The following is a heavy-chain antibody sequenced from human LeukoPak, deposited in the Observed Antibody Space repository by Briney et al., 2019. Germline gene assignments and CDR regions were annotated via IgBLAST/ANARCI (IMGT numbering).Heavy chain of an antibody. Sequence: GRSLRLSCAASGFTFSSYAMHWVRQAPGKGLEWVANIKQDGSEKYYVDSVKGRFTISRDNAKNSLYLQMNSLRAEDTAVYYCARGSVEMATIGAFDIWGQGTMVTVSS. D-gene: IGHD5-24*01. CDR3: ARGSVEMATIGAFDI. V-gene: IGHV3-7*01. CDR2: IKQDGSEK. J-gene: IGHJ3*02. CDR1: GFTFSSYA.